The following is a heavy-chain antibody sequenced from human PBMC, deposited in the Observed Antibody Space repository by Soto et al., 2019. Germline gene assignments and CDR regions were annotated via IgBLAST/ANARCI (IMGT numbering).Heavy chain of an antibody. CDR1: GYSFTSHW. V-gene: IGHV5-51*01. D-gene: IGHD4-4*01. CDR2: IYPGDSDT. CDR3: ARNDYNGNSVDY. J-gene: IGHJ4*02. Sequence: GESLKISCKTSGYSFTSHWIGWVRQTPGNGLELMGIIYPGDSDTRYSPSFQGQVTVSVDKSINTAYLQWTCLKASDTAMYYCARNDYNGNSVDYWGQGTLVTVSS.